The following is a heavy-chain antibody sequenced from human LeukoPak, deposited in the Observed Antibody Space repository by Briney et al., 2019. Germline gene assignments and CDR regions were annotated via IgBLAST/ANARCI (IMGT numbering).Heavy chain of an antibody. V-gene: IGHV6-1*01. Sequence: SQTLSLTCALSGDSFSSNSAAWKWIRQSPSRGLEWLERTYYRSEGHNDYAVSVKSRIIISPDTSKNQFSLQLKSVTPEDTAVYCCARDLAGFGGYSYGMVDYWGQGTLVTVSS. D-gene: IGHD5-18*01. CDR2: TYYRSEGHN. CDR3: ARDLAGFGGYSYGMVDY. J-gene: IGHJ4*02. CDR1: GDSFSSNSAA.